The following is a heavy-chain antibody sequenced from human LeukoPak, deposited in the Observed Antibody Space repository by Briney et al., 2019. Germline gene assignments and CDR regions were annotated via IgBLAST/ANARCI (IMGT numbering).Heavy chain of an antibody. V-gene: IGHV4-34*01. CDR3: ARGVRIAVAAPHLNY. Sequence: SVPLSLTCAVYGGSFSGYHWNCIRQPPGKGLEWIGEIDHSGSTNYNPSLKSRVTISVDTSKNQFSLNLSSVTAADTAVYFCARGVRIAVAAPHLNYWGQGTLVTVSS. CDR2: IDHSGST. CDR1: GGSFSGYH. D-gene: IGHD6-19*01. J-gene: IGHJ4*02.